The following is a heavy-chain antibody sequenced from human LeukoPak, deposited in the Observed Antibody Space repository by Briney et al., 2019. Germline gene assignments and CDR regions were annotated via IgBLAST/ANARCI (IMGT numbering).Heavy chain of an antibody. V-gene: IGHV3-48*03. D-gene: IGHD3-10*02. J-gene: IGHJ6*04. Sequence: GGSLRLSCAASGFTFSSYEMNWVRQAPGKGLEGVSYISSSGSTIYYADSVKGRFTISRDNAKNSLYLQLNSLRAEDTAVYYCAELGITMIGGVWGKGTTVTISS. CDR1: GFTFSSYE. CDR2: ISSSGSTI. CDR3: AELGITMIGGV.